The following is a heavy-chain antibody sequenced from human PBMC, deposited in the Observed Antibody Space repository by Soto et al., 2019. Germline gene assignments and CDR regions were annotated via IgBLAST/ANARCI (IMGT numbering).Heavy chain of an antibody. Sequence: SETLSLTCTVSGGSISSSSYYWGWIRQPPGKGLEWIGSIYYSGSTYYNPSLKSRVTISVDTSKNQFSLKLSSVTAADTAVYYCARTPPYGGNPIDYWGQGTLVTVSS. J-gene: IGHJ4*02. D-gene: IGHD4-17*01. CDR2: IYYSGST. V-gene: IGHV4-39*01. CDR1: GGSISSSSYY. CDR3: ARTPPYGGNPIDY.